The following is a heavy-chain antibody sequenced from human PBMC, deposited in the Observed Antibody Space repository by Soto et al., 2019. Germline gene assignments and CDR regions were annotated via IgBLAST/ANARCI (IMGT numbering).Heavy chain of an antibody. CDR2: ISYDGSNK. J-gene: IGHJ2*01. Sequence: QVQLVESGGGVVQPGRSLRLSCAASGFTFSNYAMHWVRQAPGKGLEWVAVISYDGSNKYYADSVKGGFTISRDNSKNTQYLQMNSLRAEDTAVYYCARPLWRDDYNWGYFDLWGRGTLVTVSS. CDR1: GFTFSNYA. CDR3: ARPLWRDDYNWGYFDL. V-gene: IGHV3-30-3*01. D-gene: IGHD4-4*01.